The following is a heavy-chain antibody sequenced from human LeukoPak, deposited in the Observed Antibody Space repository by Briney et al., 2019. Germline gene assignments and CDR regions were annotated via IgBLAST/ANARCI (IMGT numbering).Heavy chain of an antibody. V-gene: IGHV3-48*03. D-gene: IGHD3-22*01. Sequence: GGSLRLSCTASGFTFSSYEMNWVRQDPGKGLEWISYISKSGGPIYYADSVQGRFTTSRENAKNSLYLQMNSLRAEDTAIYYCGRGGSSGYNYNAFDIWGQGTMVTVSS. J-gene: IGHJ3*02. CDR2: ISKSGGPI. CDR1: GFTFSSYE. CDR3: GRGGSSGYNYNAFDI.